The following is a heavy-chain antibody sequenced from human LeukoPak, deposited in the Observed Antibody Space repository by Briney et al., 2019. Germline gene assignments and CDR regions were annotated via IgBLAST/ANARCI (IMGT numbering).Heavy chain of an antibody. J-gene: IGHJ4*02. Sequence: PGGSLRLSCAASGMTFSTYWMTWVRQAPGKGLEWVANIKQDGSEEYYVDSVKGRFTISRDNAKNSLYLQMNRLRVGDTAVYYCARGNGGYWGQGTLVTVSS. V-gene: IGHV3-7*01. D-gene: IGHD2-8*01. CDR3: ARGNGGY. CDR2: IKQDGSEE. CDR1: GMTFSTYW.